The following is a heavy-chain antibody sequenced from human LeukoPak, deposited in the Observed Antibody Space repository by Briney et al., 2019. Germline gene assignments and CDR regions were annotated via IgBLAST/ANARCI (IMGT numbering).Heavy chain of an antibody. Sequence: PGGSLRLSCAASGFTFSSYAMSWVRQAPGKGLEWVSYISSSGSTIYYADSVKGRFTISRDNAKNSLYLQMNSLRAEDTAVYYCARVVVVAATLWPWGQGTLVTVSS. D-gene: IGHD2-15*01. J-gene: IGHJ5*02. CDR3: ARVVVVAATLWP. V-gene: IGHV3-48*04. CDR1: GFTFSSYA. CDR2: ISSSGSTI.